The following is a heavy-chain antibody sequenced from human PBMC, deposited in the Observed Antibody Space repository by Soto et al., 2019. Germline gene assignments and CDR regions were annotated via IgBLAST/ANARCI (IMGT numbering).Heavy chain of an antibody. CDR3: ARDLGGCSAGSCRYNWLDS. CDR1: GDTFSNYA. D-gene: IGHD2-15*01. Sequence: QVQLVQSGAEVKKTGSSVKVSCKASGDTFSNYAISWVRQAPGQGLEWMGGIIPIYGTANYAQKFQDRVTITAETSTSTADMELSSLRSEDTAVYYCARDLGGCSAGSCRYNWLDSWGQGTLVTVSS. V-gene: IGHV1-69*06. CDR2: IIPIYGTA. J-gene: IGHJ5*01.